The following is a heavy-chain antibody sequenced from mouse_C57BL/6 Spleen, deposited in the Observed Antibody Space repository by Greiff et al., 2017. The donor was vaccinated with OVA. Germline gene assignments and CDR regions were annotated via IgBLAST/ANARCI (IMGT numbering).Heavy chain of an antibody. CDR2: IDPNSGGT. D-gene: IGHD1-1*02. Sequence: QVQLQQPGAELVKPGASVKLSCKASGYTFTSYWMHWVKQRHGRGLEWLGRIDPNSGGTKYNEKFKGKATLTVDKPSSTAYRQLSSLTSEDSAVYYCARGGFRWYYYAMDYWGQGTSVTVSS. CDR3: ARGGFRWYYYAMDY. V-gene: IGHV1-72*01. J-gene: IGHJ4*01. CDR1: GYTFTSYW.